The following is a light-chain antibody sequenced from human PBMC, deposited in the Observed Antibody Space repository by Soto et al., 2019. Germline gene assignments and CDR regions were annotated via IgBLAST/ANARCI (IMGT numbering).Light chain of an antibody. CDR2: DSS. CDR3: QQRSNWPLT. J-gene: IGKJ4*01. V-gene: IGKV3-11*01. CDR1: QSVSSY. Sequence: EIVLTQSPATLSLSPGERATLSCRASQSVSSYLAWYQQKPGQAPRLLIYDSSNRATGIPARFSGSGSGTGFTLTISSLEPEDFAVYHCQQRSNWPLTFGGGTKVEIK.